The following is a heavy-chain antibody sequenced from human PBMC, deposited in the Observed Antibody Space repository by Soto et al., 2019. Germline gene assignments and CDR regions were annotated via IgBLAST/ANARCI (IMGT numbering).Heavy chain of an antibody. CDR1: GGTFSSYA. D-gene: IGHD2-2*01. V-gene: IGHV1-69*13. J-gene: IGHJ6*02. Sequence: SVKVSCKASGGTFSSYAISCVRQAPGQGLEWMGGIIPIFGTANYAQKFQGRVTITADESTSTAYMELSSLRSEDTAVYYCAVVPAATYGMDVWGQGTTVTVSS. CDR3: AVVPAATYGMDV. CDR2: IIPIFGTA.